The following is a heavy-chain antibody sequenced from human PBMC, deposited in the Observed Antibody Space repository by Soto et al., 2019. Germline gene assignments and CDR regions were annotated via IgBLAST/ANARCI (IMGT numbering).Heavy chain of an antibody. D-gene: IGHD3-22*01. Sequence: EVPLVESGGGLVKPGGSLRLSCAASGFTFSSYSMNWVRQAAGKGLEWVSSISSSSSYIYYADSVKGRFTISRDNAKNSLYLQPNSLRAEDTAVYYCARAPYYYDSRGYWAYWGQGTLVTVPS. CDR1: GFTFSSYS. V-gene: IGHV3-21*01. CDR3: ARAPYYYDSRGYWAY. CDR2: ISSSSSYI. J-gene: IGHJ4*02.